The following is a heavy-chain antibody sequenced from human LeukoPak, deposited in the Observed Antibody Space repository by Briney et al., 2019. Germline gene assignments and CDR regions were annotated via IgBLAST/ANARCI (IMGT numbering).Heavy chain of an antibody. CDR3: ARVCYGSGSYYPCY. CDR2: IYHSGST. Sequence: PSETLSLTCAVSGGSISSSNWWSWVRQPPGKGLEWIGEIYHSGSTNYNPSLKSRVTISVDKSKNQFSLKLSSVTAADTAVYYCARVCYGSGSYYPCYWGQGALVTVSS. D-gene: IGHD3-10*01. CDR1: GGSISSSNW. V-gene: IGHV4-4*02. J-gene: IGHJ4*02.